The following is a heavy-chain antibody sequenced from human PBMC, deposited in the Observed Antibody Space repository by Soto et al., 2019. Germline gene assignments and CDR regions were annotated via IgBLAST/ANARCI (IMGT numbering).Heavy chain of an antibody. Sequence: GGSLRLSCAASGFTFINYAMNWVRQAPGKGLEWVSGLSGSGTSTYYADSVKGRFTISRDNSRDTLFLQMNSLTAEDTAVYYCVKATTSGGWFNPFDSWGKGALVTVSS. J-gene: IGHJ4*02. D-gene: IGHD6-19*01. V-gene: IGHV3-23*01. CDR2: LSGSGTST. CDR3: VKATTSGGWFNPFDS. CDR1: GFTFINYA.